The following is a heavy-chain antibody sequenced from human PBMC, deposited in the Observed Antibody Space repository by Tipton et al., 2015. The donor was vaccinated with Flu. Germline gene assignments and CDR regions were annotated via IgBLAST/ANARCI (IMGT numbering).Heavy chain of an antibody. V-gene: IGHV4-38-2*01. CDR3: ARRDYTNYVSDPKSWFDP. CDR2: IYHSGST. Sequence: TLSLTCAVSGYSISSGYYWGWIRQPPGKGLEWIGSIYHSGSTIYSPSLKSRVTISIDRSKNQFSPNLKSVTAADMAVYYCARRDYTNYVSDPKSWFDPWGQGTLVAVSS. J-gene: IGHJ5*02. D-gene: IGHD4-11*01. CDR1: GYSISSGYY.